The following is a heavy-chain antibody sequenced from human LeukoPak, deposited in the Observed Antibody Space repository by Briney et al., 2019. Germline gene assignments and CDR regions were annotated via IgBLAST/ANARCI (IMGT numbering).Heavy chain of an antibody. D-gene: IGHD3-16*01. CDR1: GGSISSSSYY. CDR3: ARPHYDYVWGSWDYYGMDV. V-gene: IGHV4-39*07. Sequence: RSSETLSLTCTVSGGSISSSSYYWGWIRQPPGKGLEWIGSIYYSGSTNYNPSLKSRVTISVDTSKNQFSLKLSSVTAADTAVYYCARPHYDYVWGSWDYYGMDVWGQGTTVTVSS. CDR2: IYYSGST. J-gene: IGHJ6*02.